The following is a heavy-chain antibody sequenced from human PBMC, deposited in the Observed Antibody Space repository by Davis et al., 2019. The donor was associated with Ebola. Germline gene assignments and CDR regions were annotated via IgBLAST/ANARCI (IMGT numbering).Heavy chain of an antibody. Sequence: GESLKISCAASGFTFSSYSMNWVRQAPGKGLEWVSSISSSSSYIYYADSVKGRFTISRDNAKNSLYLQMNSLKTEDTAVYYCTISSTLYDYWGQGTLVTVSS. CDR3: TISSTLYDY. CDR2: ISSSSSYI. J-gene: IGHJ4*02. D-gene: IGHD2-2*01. V-gene: IGHV3-21*04. CDR1: GFTFSSYS.